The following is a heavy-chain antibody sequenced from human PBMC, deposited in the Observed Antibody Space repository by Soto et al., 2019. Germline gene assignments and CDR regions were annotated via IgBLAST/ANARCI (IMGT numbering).Heavy chain of an antibody. J-gene: IGHJ6*01. CDR3: ARLGAQQPGSAVAGYGMDV. D-gene: IGHD6-19*01. Sequence: HPGGSLRLSCAASGFTFSTHDMNWVRQATGKGLEWVSAIGTAGDTYYPGSVKGRFTISRENAKNSLYLQMNSLRAGDTAVYYCARLGAQQPGSAVAGYGMDVWGQGSTVTVSS. V-gene: IGHV3-13*01. CDR2: IGTAGDT. CDR1: GFTFSTHD.